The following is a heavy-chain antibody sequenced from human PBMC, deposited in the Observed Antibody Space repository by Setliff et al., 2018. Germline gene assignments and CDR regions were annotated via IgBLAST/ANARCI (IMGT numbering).Heavy chain of an antibody. V-gene: IGHV4-61*02. CDR1: GDSIGRGGFH. D-gene: IGHD3-10*01. Sequence: PSETLSLTCTVSGDSIGRGGFHWSWVRQPAGKGLEWIGRIDTSGRTQYNLALKSRVTISIDMSKNQFYLRLTSVTAADTAIYSCARGSTMIQGVRLYYHGLDVWGQGTTVTVSS. CDR2: IDTSGRT. J-gene: IGHJ6*02. CDR3: ARGSTMIQGVRLYYHGLDV.